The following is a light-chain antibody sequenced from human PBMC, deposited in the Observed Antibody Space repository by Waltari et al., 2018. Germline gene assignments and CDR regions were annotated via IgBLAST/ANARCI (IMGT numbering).Light chain of an antibody. CDR2: KDT. V-gene: IGLV3-25*03. CDR3: QSADSSGSVV. CDR1: ALPKQF. J-gene: IGLJ2*01. Sequence: SYELTQPPSVSVSPGQTATITCSGDALPKQFAFWYQQKPGQAPVLVTYKDTGRPSGIPDRFSGSTSGTTVTLTISGVQAEDEADYYCQSADSSGSVVFGGGTKLTVL.